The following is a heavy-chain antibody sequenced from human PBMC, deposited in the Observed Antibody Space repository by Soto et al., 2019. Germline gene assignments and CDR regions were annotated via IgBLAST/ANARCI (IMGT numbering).Heavy chain of an antibody. CDR3: ARPIGGWFDP. CDR1: GFTFSSYW. Sequence: GESLKISCAASGFTFSSYWMHWVRKAPGKGLVWVSRINSDGSSTSYADSVKGPFTISRDNAKNTLYLQMNSLRAEDTAVYYCARPIGGWFDPWGQGTLVTVSS. J-gene: IGHJ5*02. CDR2: INSDGSST. D-gene: IGHD3-16*01. V-gene: IGHV3-74*01.